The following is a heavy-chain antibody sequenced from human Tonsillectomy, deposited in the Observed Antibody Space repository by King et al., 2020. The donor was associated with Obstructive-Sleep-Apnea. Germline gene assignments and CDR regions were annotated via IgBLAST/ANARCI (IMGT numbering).Heavy chain of an antibody. D-gene: IGHD3-22*01. J-gene: IGHJ6*02. CDR1: GFTFSSYG. V-gene: IGHV3-30*18. CDR3: AKEGGSGDNSYYYYYYGMDV. CDR2: ISYDGSNK. Sequence: VQLVESGGGGVQPGRSLRLSCAASGFTFSSYGMHWVRQAPGKGLEWVAVISYDGSNKNYADSVKGRFTISRDNSKNTLYLQMNSLRAEDTAVYYCAKEGGSGDNSYYYYYYGMDVWGQGTTVTVSS.